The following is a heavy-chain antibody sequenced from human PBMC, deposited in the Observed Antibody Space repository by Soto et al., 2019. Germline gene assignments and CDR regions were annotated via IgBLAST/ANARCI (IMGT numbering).Heavy chain of an antibody. J-gene: IGHJ4*02. Sequence: GASVKVSCKASGYTFTSYAMHWVRQAPGQRLEWMGWINAGNGNTKYSQKFQGRVTITRDTSASTAYMELSSLRSEDTAVYYCARDSSGYHSDHDYWGQGTLVTVSS. CDR1: GYTFTSYA. CDR3: ARDSSGYHSDHDY. D-gene: IGHD3-22*01. V-gene: IGHV1-3*01. CDR2: INAGNGNT.